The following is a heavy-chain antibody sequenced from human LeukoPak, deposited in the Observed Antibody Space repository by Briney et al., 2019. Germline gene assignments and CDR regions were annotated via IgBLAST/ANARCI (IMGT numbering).Heavy chain of an antibody. J-gene: IGHJ3*02. CDR3: ARDGGKMYYAFDI. Sequence: PSETLSLTCAVYGGSFSAYYWSWIRQPPGMGLEWIGEINHRGSTNYNPSLKSRVTISVDTSKNQFSLKLSSVTAADTAVYYCARDGGKMYYAFDIWGQGTMVTVSS. V-gene: IGHV4-34*01. CDR2: INHRGST. D-gene: IGHD2-8*01. CDR1: GGSFSAYY.